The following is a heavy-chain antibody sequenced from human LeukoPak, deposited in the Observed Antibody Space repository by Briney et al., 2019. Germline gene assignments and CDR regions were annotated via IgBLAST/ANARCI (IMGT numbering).Heavy chain of an antibody. V-gene: IGHV1-8*01. D-gene: IGHD3-3*01. Sequence: ASEKVSCKASGYTFTSYDINWVRQATGQGLEWMGWMNPNSGNTGYAQKFQGRVTMTRNTSISTAYMELSSLRSEDTAVYYCARAPSWSGFSSGYYMDVWGTGTTVTVSS. J-gene: IGHJ6*03. CDR1: GYTFTSYD. CDR3: ARAPSWSGFSSGYYMDV. CDR2: MNPNSGNT.